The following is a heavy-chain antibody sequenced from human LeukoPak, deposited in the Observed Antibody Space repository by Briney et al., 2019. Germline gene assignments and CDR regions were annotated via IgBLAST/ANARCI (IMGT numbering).Heavy chain of an antibody. J-gene: IGHJ4*02. Sequence: ASVKVSCKASGGTFSSYAISWVRQAPGQGLEWMGGIIPIFGTANYAQKFQGRVAITADKSTSTAYMELSSLRSEDTAVYYCASLDDYADDYWGQGTLVIVSS. CDR3: ASLDDYADDY. CDR1: GGTFSSYA. CDR2: IIPIFGTA. D-gene: IGHD4-17*01. V-gene: IGHV1-69*06.